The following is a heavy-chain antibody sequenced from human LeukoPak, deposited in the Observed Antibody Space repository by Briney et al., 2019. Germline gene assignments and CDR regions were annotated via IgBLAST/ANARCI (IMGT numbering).Heavy chain of an antibody. J-gene: IGHJ4*02. D-gene: IGHD3-10*01. V-gene: IGHV6-1*01. CDR1: GDSVSSNSAA. CDR3: AREGDTYYYGSGSFDY. CDR2: TYYRSKWYN. Sequence: ASQTLSLTCAISGDSVSSNSAAWHWIRQSPSRGLEWLGRTYYRSKWYNDYAVSVKSRITINPDTSKNQFSLQLNSVTPEDTAVYYCAREGDTYYYGSGSFDYWGQGTLVTVSS.